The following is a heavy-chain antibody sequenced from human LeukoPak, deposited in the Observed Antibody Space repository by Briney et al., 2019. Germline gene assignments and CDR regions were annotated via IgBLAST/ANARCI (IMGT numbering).Heavy chain of an antibody. CDR3: ARDRGYCSGGSCPNWFDP. CDR1: GGSISSYY. J-gene: IGHJ5*02. D-gene: IGHD2-15*01. Sequence: PSETPSLTCTVSGGSISSYYWSWIRQPAGKGLEWIGRIYTSGSTNYNPSLKSRVTMSVDTSKNQFSLRLSSVTAADTAVYYCARDRGYCSGGSCPNWFDPWGQGTLVTVSS. V-gene: IGHV4-4*07. CDR2: IYTSGST.